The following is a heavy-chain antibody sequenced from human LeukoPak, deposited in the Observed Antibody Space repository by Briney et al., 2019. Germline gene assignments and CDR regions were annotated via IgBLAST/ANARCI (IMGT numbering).Heavy chain of an antibody. V-gene: IGHV4-59*01. CDR3: ARLGYSSSWYVFDY. CDR1: GGSISSYY. D-gene: IGHD6-13*01. J-gene: IGHJ4*02. CDR2: IYYSGSA. Sequence: PSETLSLTCTVSGGSISSYYWSWIRQPPGKGLGWIGYIYYSGSAIYNPSLKSRVTISVDTSKSQFSLNLSSVTAADTAVYYCARLGYSSSWYVFDYWGQGTLVTVSS.